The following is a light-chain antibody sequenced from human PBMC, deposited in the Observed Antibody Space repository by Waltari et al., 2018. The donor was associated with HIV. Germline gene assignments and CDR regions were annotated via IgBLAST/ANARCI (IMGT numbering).Light chain of an antibody. V-gene: IGLV3-10*01. CDR2: EDS. CDR1: ALPKKY. CDR3: YSTDSSDWV. Sequence: SYELPQPPSVSVSPGQTARITCSGDALPKKYAYWYQQKSGQAPVLVIYEDSKRPSGIPERFSGSSLGTMATLTISGAQVEDEADYYCYSTDSSDWVFGGGTKLTVL. J-gene: IGLJ3*02.